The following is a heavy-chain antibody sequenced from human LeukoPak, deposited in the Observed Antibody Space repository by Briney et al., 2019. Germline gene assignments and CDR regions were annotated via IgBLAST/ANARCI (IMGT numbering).Heavy chain of an antibody. J-gene: IGHJ5*01. CDR3: ARDLAWGTSTVITDNWFDS. D-gene: IGHD4-17*01. V-gene: IGHV1-18*01. CDR2: ISAYNGNT. CDR1: GYTFTSYG. Sequence: ASVKVSCKASGYTFTSYGISWVRQAPGQGLEWMGWISAYNGNTNYAQKLQGRVTMTTDTSTSTAYMELRSLRSDDTAVYYCARDLAWGTSTVITDNWFDSWGQGALVTVSS.